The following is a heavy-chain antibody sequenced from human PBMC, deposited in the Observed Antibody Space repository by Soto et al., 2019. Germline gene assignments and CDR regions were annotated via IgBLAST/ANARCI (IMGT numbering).Heavy chain of an antibody. V-gene: IGHV1-69*06. Sequence: QVQLVQSGAEVKKPGSSVKVSCKASGGTFSSYAISWVRQAPGQGLEWMGGIIPIFGTANYAQKFQGRVTITADKSTSTAYMELSSLRSEDTAVYYCAGGAEFCSSTSCYTGYYYYYGMDVWGQGTTVTVSS. CDR2: IIPIFGTA. CDR3: AGGAEFCSSTSCYTGYYYYYGMDV. J-gene: IGHJ6*02. D-gene: IGHD2-2*02. CDR1: GGTFSSYA.